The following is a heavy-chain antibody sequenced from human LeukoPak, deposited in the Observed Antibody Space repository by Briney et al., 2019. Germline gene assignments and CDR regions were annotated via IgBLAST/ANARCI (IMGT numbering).Heavy chain of an antibody. CDR1: GFTFNYP. CDR3: VKDRGRSVAVAADY. J-gene: IGHJ4*02. Sequence: GGALRLACGAPGFTFNYPMTGARQAPGRGLDWVYSRSGSGGAIYYANPVKGRFTISRDNSRNTLFLQMNSLRAEDTALYYCVKDRGRSVAVAADYWGQGTLVTVSS. D-gene: IGHD6-19*01. V-gene: IGHV3-23*01. CDR2: RSGSGGAI.